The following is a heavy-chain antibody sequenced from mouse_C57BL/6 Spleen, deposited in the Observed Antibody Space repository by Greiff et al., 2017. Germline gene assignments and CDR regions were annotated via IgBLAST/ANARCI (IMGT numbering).Heavy chain of an antibody. J-gene: IGHJ3*01. V-gene: IGHV1-69*01. CDR2: IDPSDSYT. CDR1: GYTFTSYW. D-gene: IGHD3-2*02. Sequence: QVQLQQPGAELVMPGASVKLSCKASGYTFTSYWMHWVKQRPGQGLEWIGEIDPSDSYTNYNQKFKGKSTLTVDKSSSTAYMQLSSLTSEDSAVYYCARGGDSSGFAYWDQGTLVTVSA. CDR3: ARGGDSSGFAY.